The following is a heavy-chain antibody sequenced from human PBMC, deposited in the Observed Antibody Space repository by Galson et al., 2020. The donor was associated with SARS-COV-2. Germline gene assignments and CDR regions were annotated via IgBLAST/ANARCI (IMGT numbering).Heavy chain of an antibody. V-gene: IGHV1-18*01. CDR2: ISGYSGNT. Sequence: ASVKVSCKASGYTFSSYGISWVRQAPGHGLEWMGWISGYSGNTDYAQKFQGRVTVTTDASSSKAYMELRSLTSDDTAVYYCARGNYFDYWGQGTLVTVSS. CDR3: ARGNYFDY. CDR1: GYTFSSYG. J-gene: IGHJ4*02.